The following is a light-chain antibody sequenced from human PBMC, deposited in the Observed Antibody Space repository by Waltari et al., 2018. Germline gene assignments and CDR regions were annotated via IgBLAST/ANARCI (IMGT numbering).Light chain of an antibody. CDR2: YDS. Sequence: SYVVTQSPSVSVAPGETARTTCGGGNIGSKSVHWYQQRPGQAPVLVISYDSDRPSGIPERFSGSNSGNTATLTISWVEAEDEADYYCLVWHSTTDHHGVFGGGTKLTVL. J-gene: IGLJ2*01. CDR3: LVWHSTTDHHGV. V-gene: IGLV3-21*04. CDR1: NIGSKS.